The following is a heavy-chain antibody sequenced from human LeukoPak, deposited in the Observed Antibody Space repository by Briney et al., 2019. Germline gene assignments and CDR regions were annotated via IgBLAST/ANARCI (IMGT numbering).Heavy chain of an antibody. Sequence: GGSLRLSCAASGFTFSHYAMYWGRQAPGKGLEWVALISYDGSEQHYADSVKGRFTISRNSPKNTLYLQMNTLRPEDTAVYYCARERAGFYAEYWGQGTLVTVSS. CDR1: GFTFSHYA. CDR2: ISYDGSEQ. V-gene: IGHV3-30*04. CDR3: ARERAGFYAEY. J-gene: IGHJ4*02. D-gene: IGHD3-9*01.